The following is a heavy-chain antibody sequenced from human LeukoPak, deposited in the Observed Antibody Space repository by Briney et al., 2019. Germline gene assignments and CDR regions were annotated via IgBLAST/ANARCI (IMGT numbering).Heavy chain of an antibody. Sequence: GGSLRLSCAASGFTFDDYAMHWVRQAPGKGLEWVSGISWNSGSIGYADSVKGRFTISRDNAKNSLYLQMNSLRAEDTALYYCAKGSYYDSSGYAFDICGQGTMVTVSS. CDR1: GFTFDDYA. CDR2: ISWNSGSI. J-gene: IGHJ3*02. V-gene: IGHV3-9*01. D-gene: IGHD3-22*01. CDR3: AKGSYYDSSGYAFDI.